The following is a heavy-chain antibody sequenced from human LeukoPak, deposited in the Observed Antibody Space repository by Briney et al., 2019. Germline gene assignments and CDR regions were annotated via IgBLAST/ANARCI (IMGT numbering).Heavy chain of an antibody. D-gene: IGHD2-8*01. CDR2: INAGNGNT. J-gene: IGHJ6*02. V-gene: IGHV1-3*01. CDR3: AREDLMGGRCGMDV. CDR1: GYTFTSYA. Sequence: ASVTVSCTASGYTFTSYAMHWVRQAPGQRLEWMGWINAGNGNTKYSQKFQGRVTITRDTFASTAYMELSSLRSEDTAVYYCAREDLMGGRCGMDVWGQGTTVTVSS.